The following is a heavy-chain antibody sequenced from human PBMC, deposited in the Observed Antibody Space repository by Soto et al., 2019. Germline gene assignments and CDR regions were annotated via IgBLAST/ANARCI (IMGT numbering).Heavy chain of an antibody. J-gene: IGHJ3*02. D-gene: IGHD3-3*01. CDR1: GFTFSSYA. CDR3: AKDLENDFWSGYYHDAFDI. V-gene: IGHV3-23*01. CDR2: ISGSGGST. Sequence: GGSLRLSCAASGFTFSSYAMSWVRQAPGKGLEWVSAISGSGGSTYYADSVKGRFTISRDNSKNTLYLQMNSPRAEDTAVYYCAKDLENDFWSGYYHDAFDIWGQGTMVTV.